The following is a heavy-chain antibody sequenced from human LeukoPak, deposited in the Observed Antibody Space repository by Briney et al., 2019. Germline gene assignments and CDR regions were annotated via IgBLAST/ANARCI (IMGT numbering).Heavy chain of an antibody. J-gene: IGHJ4*02. CDR2: ISSNTIST. D-gene: IGHD2-21*01. CDR1: GFTFSSYT. Sequence: PGGSLRLSCAASGFTFSSYTMSWVRQPPGKGLEWVSTISSNTISTYYADSVKGRFTISRDNSKNTLSLQMNSLSAEDTAVYYCAKRGRDGGKALYYFDYWGQGTLVTVSS. CDR3: AKRGRDGGKALYYFDY. V-gene: IGHV3-23*01.